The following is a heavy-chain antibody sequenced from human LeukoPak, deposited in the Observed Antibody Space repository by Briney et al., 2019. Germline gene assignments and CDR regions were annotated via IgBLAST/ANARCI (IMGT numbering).Heavy chain of an antibody. J-gene: IGHJ4*02. CDR2: ISSSGSTI. D-gene: IGHD1-26*01. Sequence: GGSLRLSCAASGFTFSSYEMDWVRQAPGKGLEWVSYISSSGSTIYYADSVKGRFTISRDNAKNSLYLQMDSLRPEDTAVYYCAFGSQAFDYWGQGTLVTVSS. V-gene: IGHV3-48*03. CDR3: AFGSQAFDY. CDR1: GFTFSSYE.